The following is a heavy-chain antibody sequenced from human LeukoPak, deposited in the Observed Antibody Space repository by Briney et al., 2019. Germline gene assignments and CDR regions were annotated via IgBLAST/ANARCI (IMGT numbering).Heavy chain of an antibody. V-gene: IGHV3-NL1*01. CDR1: GFTFSSYG. D-gene: IGHD2-21*01. Sequence: GGSLRLSCAASGFTFSSYGMHWVRQAPGKGLEWVSVIYSGGSTYYADSVKGRFTISRDNSKNTLFLQMNSLTAEDTAVYYCASVMVYWGQGTLVAVSS. CDR2: IYSGGST. J-gene: IGHJ4*02. CDR3: ASVMVY.